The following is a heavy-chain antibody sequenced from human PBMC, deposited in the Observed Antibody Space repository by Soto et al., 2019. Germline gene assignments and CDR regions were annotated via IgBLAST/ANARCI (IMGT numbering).Heavy chain of an antibody. CDR3: ARLVSLLQPIDS. J-gene: IGHJ5*01. CDR2: IFPRDFDV. D-gene: IGHD4-4*01. Sequence: GESLKISCQTSGYTFTNYWIGWVRQMPGGGLEWLGLIFPRDFDVRYSPSFEGQVTISADRSTATAFLQCRSLEASDSALYFCARLVSLLQPIDSWGQGTPVTVS. CDR1: GYTFTNYW. V-gene: IGHV5-51*01.